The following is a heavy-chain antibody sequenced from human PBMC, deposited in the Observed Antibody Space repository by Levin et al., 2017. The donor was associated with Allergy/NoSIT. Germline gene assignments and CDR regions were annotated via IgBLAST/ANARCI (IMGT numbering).Heavy chain of an antibody. D-gene: IGHD2-2*01. CDR3: ARGGASSQRRDVFDY. Sequence: GGSLRLSCVASGFTFSSYNMNWVRQPPGKGLEWVSSINSDSIYIYYADSVRGRFTISRDNAKNSLYLQMNSLRAEDTAVYYWARGGASSQRRDVFDYRGQGNLVTVSS. J-gene: IGHJ4*02. CDR2: INSDSIYI. V-gene: IGHV3-21*06. CDR1: GFTFSSYN.